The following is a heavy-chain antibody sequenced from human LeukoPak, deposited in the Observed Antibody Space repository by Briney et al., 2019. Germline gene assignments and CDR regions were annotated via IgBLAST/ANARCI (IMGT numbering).Heavy chain of an antibody. CDR1: GCTFSSYA. CDR2: VIPIFGTA. CDR3: AREADYEFGSGISRVFVY. V-gene: IGHV1-69*01. Sequence: SVKVSCKASGCTFSSYAISWVRQAPGQGLEWVGGVIPIFGTANYAQKFQGRVTITADESTSTAYMERSSLRSEDTAVYYCAREADYEFGSGISRVFVYWGQGTLVTVSS. D-gene: IGHD3-3*01. J-gene: IGHJ4*02.